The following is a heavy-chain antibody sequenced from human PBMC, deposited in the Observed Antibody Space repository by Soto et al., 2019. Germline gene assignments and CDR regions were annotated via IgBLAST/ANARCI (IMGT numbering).Heavy chain of an antibody. Sequence: SETLSLTCTVSGGSVSSGIYDGSWIRQPPGKGLEWIGYIYYSGSTNYNPSLKSRVTISVDTSKNQFSLKLSSVTAADTAVYYCARGLVVAFFDAFDIWGQGTMVTVSS. V-gene: IGHV4-61*01. D-gene: IGHD3-22*01. CDR3: ARGLVVAFFDAFDI. CDR2: IYYSGST. CDR1: GGSVSSGIYD. J-gene: IGHJ3*02.